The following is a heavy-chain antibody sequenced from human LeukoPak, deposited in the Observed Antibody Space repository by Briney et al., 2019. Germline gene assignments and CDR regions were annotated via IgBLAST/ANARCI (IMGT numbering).Heavy chain of an antibody. CDR1: GGTFRGYY. V-gene: IGHV4-34*01. J-gene: IGHJ5*02. Sequence: SETLSLTCAVYGGTFRGYYWSWIRQPPGKGLEWIGEIHYTGATNYKPSLKSRVTISGDPSKNQVSLRVSSVTAADTAVYYCARGVSPRFDPWGQGTLVTVSS. CDR2: IHYTGAT. CDR3: ARGVSPRFDP.